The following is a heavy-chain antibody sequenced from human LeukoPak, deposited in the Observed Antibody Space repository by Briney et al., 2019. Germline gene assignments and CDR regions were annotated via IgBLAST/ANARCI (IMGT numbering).Heavy chain of an antibody. Sequence: GGSLRLSCAASGFTFSSYGMHWVRQAPGKGLEWVAFIRYDGSNKYYADSVKGRFTISRDNSKNTLYLQMSSLRAEDTAVYYCAKDRPRTYYYDSSGDWFDPWGQGTLVTVSS. D-gene: IGHD3-22*01. V-gene: IGHV3-30*02. J-gene: IGHJ5*02. CDR3: AKDRPRTYYYDSSGDWFDP. CDR2: IRYDGSNK. CDR1: GFTFSSYG.